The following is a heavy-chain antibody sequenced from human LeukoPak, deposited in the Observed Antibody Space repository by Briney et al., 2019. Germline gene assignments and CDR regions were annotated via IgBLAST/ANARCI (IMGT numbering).Heavy chain of an antibody. CDR1: GYTFTSYA. CDR3: ASYGSSGIRVFDY. V-gene: IGHV1-69*06. D-gene: IGHD3-22*01. CDR2: IIPIFGTA. J-gene: IGHJ4*02. Sequence: ASVKVSCKASGYTFTSYAMHWVRLAPGQRLEWMGGIIPIFGTANYAQKFQGRVTITADKSTSTAYMELSSLRSEDTAVYYCASYGSSGIRVFDYWGQGTLVTVSS.